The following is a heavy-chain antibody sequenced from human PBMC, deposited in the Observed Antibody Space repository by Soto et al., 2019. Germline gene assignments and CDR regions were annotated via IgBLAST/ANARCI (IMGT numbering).Heavy chain of an antibody. Sequence: PGGSLRLSCEASGFTFTDHWMTWVRQAPGKGLERVANIKKDRSETYYVDSVKGRFTISRDNAKNSLFLQMNSLRGEDTAVYYCARDLGSSWYPEYFQHWGQGTLVTVSS. CDR1: GFTFTDHW. V-gene: IGHV3-7*01. CDR2: IKKDRSET. CDR3: ARDLGSSWYPEYFQH. D-gene: IGHD6-13*01. J-gene: IGHJ1*01.